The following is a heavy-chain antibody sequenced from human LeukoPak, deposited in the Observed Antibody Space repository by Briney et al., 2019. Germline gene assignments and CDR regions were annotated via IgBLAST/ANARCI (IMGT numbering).Heavy chain of an antibody. V-gene: IGHV3-48*03. J-gene: IGHJ4*02. CDR1: GFTFSDYE. Sequence: GGSLRLSCSASGFTFSDYEMNWVRQAPGKGLDWVSFISSSGSTTDYADSVKGRFTISRDNGKNSLYLQMNSLRAEDTAVYYCAKPYYYGSRSYMDYWGQGTLVTVSS. D-gene: IGHD3-10*01. CDR2: ISSSGSTT. CDR3: AKPYYYGSRSYMDY.